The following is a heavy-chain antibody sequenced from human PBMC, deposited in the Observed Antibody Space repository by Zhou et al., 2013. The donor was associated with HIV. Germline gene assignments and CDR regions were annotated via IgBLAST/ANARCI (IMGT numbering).Heavy chain of an antibody. CDR2: IIPIFGTA. CDR3: ATSGEQLGPSYYYYMDV. Sequence: QVQLVQSGAEVKKPGSSVKVSCKASGGTFSSYAISWVRQAPGQGLEWMGGIIPIFGTANYAQKFQGRVTITTDESTSTAYMELSSLRSEDTAVYYCATSGEQLGPSYYYYMDVWGQRGPRSPSP. J-gene: IGHJ6*03. D-gene: IGHD6-6*01. CDR1: GGTFSSYA. V-gene: IGHV1-69*05.